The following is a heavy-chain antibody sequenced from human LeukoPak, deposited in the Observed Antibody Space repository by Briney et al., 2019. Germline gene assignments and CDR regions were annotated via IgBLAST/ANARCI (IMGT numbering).Heavy chain of an antibody. J-gene: IGHJ4*02. CDR2: ISSSSGTI. Sequence: PGGSLRLSCAASGFTFSSYAMSWVRQAPGEGLEWVSYISSSSGTIYYADSVKGRFTISRDNAKNSLYLQMSSLRAEDTAVYYCARSYGSGSYVPQFDYWGQGTLVTVSS. CDR3: ARSYGSGSYVPQFDY. V-gene: IGHV3-48*04. CDR1: GFTFSSYA. D-gene: IGHD3-10*01.